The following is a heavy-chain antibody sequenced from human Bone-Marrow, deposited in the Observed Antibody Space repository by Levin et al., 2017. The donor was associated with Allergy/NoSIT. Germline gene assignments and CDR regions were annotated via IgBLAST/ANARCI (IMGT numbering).Heavy chain of an antibody. Sequence: GGSLRLSCAASGFTFYTYTMSWVRQAPGKGLEWVSSITSSSNYKYYADSVKGRFTISRDNANNSLYLHLHSLRAEDTAVYYCARIEAPYYYDSSGSDYWGQGTLVTVSS. D-gene: IGHD3-22*01. J-gene: IGHJ4*02. CDR3: ARIEAPYYYDSSGSDY. CDR1: GFTFYTYT. V-gene: IGHV3-21*01. CDR2: ITSSSNYK.